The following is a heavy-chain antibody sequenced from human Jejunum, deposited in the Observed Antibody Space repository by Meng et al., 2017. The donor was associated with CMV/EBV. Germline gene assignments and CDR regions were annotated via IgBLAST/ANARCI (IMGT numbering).Heavy chain of an antibody. CDR3: ARDLTNKWFYY. D-gene: IGHD1-26*01. CDR1: GDPISSGSHS. J-gene: IGHJ4*02. Sequence: QPQESGPGLGKPAETLSLTCTASGDPISSGSHSWAWFRQPPGKRLEWIGSMYFSGIADYNPSLKSRVTISLHATQKQFSLRLTSVTAADSAVYSCARDLTNKWFYYWGQGTLVTVSS. CDR2: MYFSGIA. V-gene: IGHV4-39*07.